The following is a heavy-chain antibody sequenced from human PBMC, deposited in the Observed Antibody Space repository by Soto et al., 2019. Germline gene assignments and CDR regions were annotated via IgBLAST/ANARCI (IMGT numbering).Heavy chain of an antibody. CDR3: AKDYQGIAEAGTSSFDI. CDR1: GFTFSSYA. Sequence: EVQLLESGGGLVQPGGSLRLSCAASGFTFSSYAMSWVRQAPGKGLEWVSAISGSGGSTYYADSVKGRFTISRDNSKNTLYLQMNSLRAADTAVYYCAKDYQGIAEAGTSSFDIWGQGKMVTVSS. V-gene: IGHV3-23*01. D-gene: IGHD6-13*01. CDR2: ISGSGGST. J-gene: IGHJ3*02.